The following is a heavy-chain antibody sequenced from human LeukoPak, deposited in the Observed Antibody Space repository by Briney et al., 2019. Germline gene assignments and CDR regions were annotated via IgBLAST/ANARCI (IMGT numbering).Heavy chain of an antibody. CDR3: ASKKAAAGSFDY. J-gene: IGHJ4*02. Sequence: SETLSLTCAVYGGSSSGYYWSWIRQPPGKGLEWIGEINHSGSTNYNPSLKSRVTISVDTSKNQFSLKLSSVTAADTAVYYCASKKAAAGSFDYWGQGTLVTVSS. CDR2: INHSGST. D-gene: IGHD6-13*01. CDR1: GGSSSGYY. V-gene: IGHV4-34*01.